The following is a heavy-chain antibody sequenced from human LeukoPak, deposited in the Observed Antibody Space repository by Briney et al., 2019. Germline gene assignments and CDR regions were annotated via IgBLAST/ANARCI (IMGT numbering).Heavy chain of an antibody. CDR2: INPNSGGT. CDR3: ARDRGYGDYTGAFDI. CDR1: GYTFTGYY. V-gene: IGHV1-2*02. Sequence: ASVKVSCKASGYTFTGYYMHWVRQAPGQGLEWMGWINPNSGGTNYAQKFQGRVTMTRDTSISTAYMELSRLRPDDTAVYYCARDRGYGDYTGAFDIWGQGTMVTVSS. D-gene: IGHD4-17*01. J-gene: IGHJ3*02.